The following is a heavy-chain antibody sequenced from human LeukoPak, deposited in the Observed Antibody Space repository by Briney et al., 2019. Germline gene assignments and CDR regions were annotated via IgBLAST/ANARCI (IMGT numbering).Heavy chain of an antibody. CDR2: ISSSSSYI. CDR1: GFTFSSCS. Sequence: GGSLRLSCAASGFTFSSCSMNWVRQAPGKGLEWVSSISSSSSYIYYADSVKGRFTISRDNAKNSLYLQMNSLRAEDTAVYYCARDDYGDPLFDYWGQGTLVTVSS. V-gene: IGHV3-21*01. D-gene: IGHD4-17*01. J-gene: IGHJ4*02. CDR3: ARDDYGDPLFDY.